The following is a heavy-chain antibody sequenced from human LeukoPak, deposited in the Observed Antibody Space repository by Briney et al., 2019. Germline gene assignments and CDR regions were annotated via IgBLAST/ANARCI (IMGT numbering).Heavy chain of an antibody. CDR1: GGSIRSYY. CDR3: ARDGYYYMDV. Sequence: SETLSLTCTVSGGSIRSYYWSWIRQPPGKGLEWIGYIYYSGSTNYNPSLKSRVTISVDTSKNQFSLKLSSVTAADTAVYYCARDGYYYMDVWGKGTTVTVSS. V-gene: IGHV4-59*12. CDR2: IYYSGST. J-gene: IGHJ6*03.